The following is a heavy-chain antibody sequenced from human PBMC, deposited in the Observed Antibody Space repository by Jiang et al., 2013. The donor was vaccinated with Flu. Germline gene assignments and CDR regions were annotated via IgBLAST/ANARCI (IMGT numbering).Heavy chain of an antibody. Sequence: LVQPGGSLRLSCAASGFTFNDYWMHWVRQAPGKGLVWVSRIITDGSATMYADSVKGRFTISRDNAKNTLYLQMNSLRAEDTALYYCARGGPHDFWTGHQLGYWGQGTLVTVSS. J-gene: IGHJ4*02. CDR2: IITDGSAT. CDR3: ARGGPHDFWTGHQLGY. CDR1: GFTFNDYW. V-gene: IGHV3-74*03. D-gene: IGHD3/OR15-3a*01.